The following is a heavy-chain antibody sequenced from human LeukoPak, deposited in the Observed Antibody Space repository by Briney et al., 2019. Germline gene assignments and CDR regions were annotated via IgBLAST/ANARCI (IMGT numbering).Heavy chain of an antibody. CDR2: IIPILGIA. Sequence: GSSVKVSCKASGGTFSSYAISWVRQAPGQGLEWMGRIIPILGIANYAQKFQGRVTITADKSTSTAYMELSSLGSEDTAVYYCARGMGELPDHDYYYYYGMDVWGQGTTVTVSS. V-gene: IGHV1-69*04. D-gene: IGHD3-16*01. CDR3: ARGMGELPDHDYYYYYGMDV. CDR1: GGTFSSYA. J-gene: IGHJ6*02.